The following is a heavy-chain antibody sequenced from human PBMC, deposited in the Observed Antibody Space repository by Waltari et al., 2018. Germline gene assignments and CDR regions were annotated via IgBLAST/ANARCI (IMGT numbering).Heavy chain of an antibody. J-gene: IGHJ5*02. CDR3: ARDSTAVAGKGNWFDP. CDR1: GYTFTSYY. Sequence: QVQLVQSGAEVKKPGASVKVSCKASGYTFTSYYMHWVRQAPGQGLEWMGIINPSGGSTSYAQKFQGRVTMTRDTSTSTVYMELSSLRSEDTAVYYCARDSTAVAGKGNWFDPWGQGTLVTVSS. D-gene: IGHD6-19*01. CDR2: INPSGGST. V-gene: IGHV1-46*01.